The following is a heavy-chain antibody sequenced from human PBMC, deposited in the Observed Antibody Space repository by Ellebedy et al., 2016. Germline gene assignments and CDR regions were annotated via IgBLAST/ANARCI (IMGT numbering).Heavy chain of an antibody. J-gene: IGHJ4*02. Sequence: GGSLRLSCAASGFTFDDYAMHRVRQAPGKGLEWVSGISWNSGSIGYADSVKGRFTISRDNAKNSLYLQMNSLRAEDTALYYCAKEGVVVAAFDYWGQGTLVTVSS. CDR3: AKEGVVVAAFDY. D-gene: IGHD2-15*01. CDR1: GFTFDDYA. V-gene: IGHV3-9*01. CDR2: ISWNSGSI.